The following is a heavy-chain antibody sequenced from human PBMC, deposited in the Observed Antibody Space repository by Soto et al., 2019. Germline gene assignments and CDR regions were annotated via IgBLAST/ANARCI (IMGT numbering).Heavy chain of an antibody. Sequence: QVPLVESGGGVVQPGRSLRLSCAASGFTFSSYGMHWVRQAPGKGLEWVAVIWYDGSNKYYADSVKGRFTISRDNSKNTLYLQMNSLRAEDTAVYYCARDSYDSSGYYERHDAFDIWGQGTMVTVSS. V-gene: IGHV3-33*01. CDR2: IWYDGSNK. D-gene: IGHD3-22*01. CDR1: GFTFSSYG. CDR3: ARDSYDSSGYYERHDAFDI. J-gene: IGHJ3*02.